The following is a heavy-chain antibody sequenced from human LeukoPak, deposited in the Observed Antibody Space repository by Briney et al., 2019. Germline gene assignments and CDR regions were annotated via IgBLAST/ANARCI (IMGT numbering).Heavy chain of an antibody. V-gene: IGHV4-30-4*07. CDR3: ARGLSYDSSGYYYDFDY. CDR2: IYYSGST. CDR1: GGSISSGGYS. Sequence: PSETLSLTCAVSGGSISSGGYSWSWLRQPPGKGLEWIGYIYYSGSTYYNPSLKSRVTISVDTSKNQFSLKLSSVTAADTAVYYCARGLSYDSSGYYYDFDYWGQGTLVTVSS. D-gene: IGHD3-22*01. J-gene: IGHJ4*02.